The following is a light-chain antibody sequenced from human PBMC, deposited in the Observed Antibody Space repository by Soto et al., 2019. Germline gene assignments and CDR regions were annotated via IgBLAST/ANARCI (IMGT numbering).Light chain of an antibody. V-gene: IGKV3-15*01. J-gene: IGKJ2*01. CDR1: QSVRTH. CDR3: QQYSNWPPYT. Sequence: PGESATLSCRASQSVRTHLAWYQQKPGQAPRLLTHGASTRATGIPDRFRGSGSGTEFTLTISSLQSEDFAVYYCQQYSNWPPYTFGQGTKVDIK. CDR2: GAS.